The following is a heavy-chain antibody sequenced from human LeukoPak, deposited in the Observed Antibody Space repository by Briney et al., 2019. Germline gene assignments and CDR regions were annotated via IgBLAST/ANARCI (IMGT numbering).Heavy chain of an antibody. Sequence: KPSETLSLTCTVSGYSISSGYYWGWIRQPPGKGLEWIGSIYHSGSTYYNPSLKSRVTISVDTSKNQFSLKLSSVTAADTAVYYCARVEFLDLPSWYFDLWGRGTLVTVSS. CDR3: ARVEFLDLPSWYFDL. CDR2: IYHSGST. CDR1: GYSISSGYY. J-gene: IGHJ2*01. V-gene: IGHV4-38-2*02. D-gene: IGHD3/OR15-3a*01.